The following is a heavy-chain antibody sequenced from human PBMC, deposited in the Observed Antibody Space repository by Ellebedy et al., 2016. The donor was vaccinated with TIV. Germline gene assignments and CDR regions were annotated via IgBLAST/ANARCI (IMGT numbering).Heavy chain of an antibody. Sequence: SETLSLTCAVSGGSISSGGYSWSWIRQPPGKGLEWIGYIYHSGSTYYNPSLKSRVTISVDRSKNQFSLKLSSVTAADTAVYYRARARPDYVPAASNWFEPWGQGNLVTVSS. D-gene: IGHD2-2*01. CDR3: ARARPDYVPAASNWFEP. V-gene: IGHV4-30-2*01. CDR2: IYHSGST. J-gene: IGHJ5*02. CDR1: GGSISSGGYS.